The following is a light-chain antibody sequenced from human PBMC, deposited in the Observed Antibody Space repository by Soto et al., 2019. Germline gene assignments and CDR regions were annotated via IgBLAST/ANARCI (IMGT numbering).Light chain of an antibody. Sequence: DIVMTQSPLSLPVTPGEPASISCRSSLSLLQTNGYNYLDWYLQKSGQSPQLLIYLGSNRASGVPDRFSGSGSGTDFTLKISRVEAEDVGVYYCMQALQSPWAFGQGTKVEIK. J-gene: IGKJ1*01. CDR1: LSLLQTNGYNY. CDR2: LGS. CDR3: MQALQSPWA. V-gene: IGKV2-28*01.